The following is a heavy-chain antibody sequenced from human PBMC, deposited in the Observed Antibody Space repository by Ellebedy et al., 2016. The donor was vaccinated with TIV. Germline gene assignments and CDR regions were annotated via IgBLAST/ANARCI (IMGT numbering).Heavy chain of an antibody. CDR3: ARSRLGGGHWYFDF. Sequence: ASVKVSXXVSGYTFTRYGMSWVRQAPGQGLEWMGWIAVYNGHTKYAQTFQDRVVMTTETATSTVYMELRSLRSDDTAVYYCARSRLGGGHWYFDFWGRGTLVTVSS. CDR1: GYTFTRYG. V-gene: IGHV1-18*01. J-gene: IGHJ2*01. CDR2: IAVYNGHT. D-gene: IGHD3-10*01.